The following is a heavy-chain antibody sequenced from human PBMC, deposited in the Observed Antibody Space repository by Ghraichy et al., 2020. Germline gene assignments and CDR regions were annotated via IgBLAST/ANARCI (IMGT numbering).Heavy chain of an antibody. V-gene: IGHV2-5*01. CDR3: AHVAPGRFGEFNFDY. CDR1: GFSLSTSGVG. Sequence: SGPTLVKPTQTLTLTCTFSGFSLSTSGVGVGWIRQPPGKALEWLALIYWNDDKRYSPSLKSRLTITKDTSKNQVVLTMTNMDPVDTATYYCAHVAPGRFGEFNFDYWGQGTLVTVSS. J-gene: IGHJ4*02. D-gene: IGHD3-10*01. CDR2: IYWNDDK.